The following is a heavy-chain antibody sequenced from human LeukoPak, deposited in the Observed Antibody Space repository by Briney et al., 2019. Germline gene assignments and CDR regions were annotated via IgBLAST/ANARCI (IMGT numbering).Heavy chain of an antibody. J-gene: IGHJ4*02. CDR2: IYYSGST. CDR1: GGSISSSSYY. V-gene: IGHV4-39*01. Sequence: LETLSLTCTVSGGSISSSSYYWGWIRQPPGKGLEWIGSIYYSGSTYYNPSLESRVTISVDTSKNQFSLKLSSVAAADTAVYYCARLRGYSYGEADYWGQGTLVTVSS. CDR3: ARLRGYSYGEADY. D-gene: IGHD5-18*01.